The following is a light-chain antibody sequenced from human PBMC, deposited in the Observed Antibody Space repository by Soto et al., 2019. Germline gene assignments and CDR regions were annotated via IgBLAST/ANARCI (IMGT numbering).Light chain of an antibody. CDR3: LSYTTSSTAYV. CDR1: SSDVGGYNY. V-gene: IGLV2-14*01. Sequence: SALPQPASVSVSPGQSITISCTGTSSDVGGYNYVSWFQQHPGKAPKLMISDVSNRPSGVSNRFSGSKSGNTASLTISGLQAEDEADYYCLSYTTSSTAYVFGTGTKVTVL. J-gene: IGLJ1*01. CDR2: DVS.